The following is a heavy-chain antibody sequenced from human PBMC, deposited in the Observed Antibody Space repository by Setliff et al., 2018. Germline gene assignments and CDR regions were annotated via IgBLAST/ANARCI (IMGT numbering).Heavy chain of an antibody. V-gene: IGHV4-59*08. CDR1: GAAISTYY. Sequence: PSETLSLTCAVSGAAISTYYWSWLRQPPGKGLEWIGYVSYGGSTKYNPSLKSRVNISVDTSKKQFSLKLSSVTAADTAVYYCARGGGRIRQLGATGVHTFDIWGQGTVVTVSS. CDR2: VSYGGST. D-gene: IGHD1-26*01. CDR3: ARGGGRIRQLGATGVHTFDI. J-gene: IGHJ3*02.